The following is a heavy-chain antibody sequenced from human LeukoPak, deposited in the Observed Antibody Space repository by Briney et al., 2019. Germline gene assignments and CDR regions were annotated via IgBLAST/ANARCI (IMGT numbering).Heavy chain of an antibody. CDR3: AGGNQLLNWLDP. V-gene: IGHV4-59*01. CDR2: MHYSGST. D-gene: IGHD2-2*01. Sequence: SETLSLTCTVSGGSISSYYWSWIRQPPGKGLEWIGYMHYSGSTNYNPSLKSRVTMSIDTSKNQFSLKLNSVSAADTAVYYCAGGNQLLNWLDPWGQGTLVTVSS. CDR1: GGSISSYY. J-gene: IGHJ5*02.